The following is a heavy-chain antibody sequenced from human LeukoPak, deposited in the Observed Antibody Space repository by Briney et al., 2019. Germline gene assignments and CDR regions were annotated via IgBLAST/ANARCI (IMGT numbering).Heavy chain of an antibody. D-gene: IGHD6-13*01. Sequence: SVKVSCKASGGTFSSYAISWVRQASGQGLEWMGGIIPIFGTANYAQKFQGRVTITADESTSTAYMELSSLRSEDTAVYYCASSSSWYREGYYYYYMDVWGKGTTVTVSS. CDR3: ASSSSWYREGYYYYYMDV. CDR2: IIPIFGTA. CDR1: GGTFSSYA. V-gene: IGHV1-69*13. J-gene: IGHJ6*03.